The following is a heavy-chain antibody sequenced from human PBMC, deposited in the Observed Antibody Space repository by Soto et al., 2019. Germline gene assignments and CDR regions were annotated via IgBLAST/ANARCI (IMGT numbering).Heavy chain of an antibody. V-gene: IGHV1-69*04. CDR3: ARDGSNIAAAGKDLNYYYMDV. CDR1: GGTFSSYT. Sequence: ASVKVSCKASGGTFSSYTISWVRQAPGQGLEWMGRIIPILGIANYAQKFQGRVTITADKSTSTAYMELSSLRSEDTAVYYCARDGSNIAAAGKDLNYYYMDVWGKGTTVTVSS. CDR2: IIPILGIA. J-gene: IGHJ6*03. D-gene: IGHD6-13*01.